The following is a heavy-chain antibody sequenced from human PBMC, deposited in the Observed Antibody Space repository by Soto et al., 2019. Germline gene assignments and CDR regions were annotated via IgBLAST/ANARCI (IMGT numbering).Heavy chain of an antibody. CDR1: GFTFSSYG. Sequence: QVQLVESGGGVVQPGRSLRLSCAASGFTFSSYGMHWVRQAPGKGLEWVAVISYDGSNKYYADSVKGRFTISRDNSKNTLYLQMNSLRAEDTAGYYCAKRHGADYYGMDVWGQGTTVTVSS. D-gene: IGHD3-10*01. V-gene: IGHV3-30*18. CDR2: ISYDGSNK. CDR3: AKRHGADYYGMDV. J-gene: IGHJ6*02.